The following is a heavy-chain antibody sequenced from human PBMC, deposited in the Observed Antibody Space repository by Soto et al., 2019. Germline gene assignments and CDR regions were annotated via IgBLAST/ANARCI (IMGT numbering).Heavy chain of an antibody. D-gene: IGHD3-22*01. CDR2: ISGSGGST. CDR1: GFTFSSYA. CDR3: AKDREGSSGWYGMDV. Sequence: GGSLRLSCAASGFTFSSYAMSWVRQAPGKGLEWVSAISGSGGSTYYADSVKGRFTISRDNSKNTLYLQMNSLRSEDTALYYCAKDREGSSGWYGMDVWGQGTTVTVSS. J-gene: IGHJ6*02. V-gene: IGHV3-23*01.